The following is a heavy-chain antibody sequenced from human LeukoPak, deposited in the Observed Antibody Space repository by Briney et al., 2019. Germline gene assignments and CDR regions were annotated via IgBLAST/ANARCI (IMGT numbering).Heavy chain of an antibody. CDR3: ASWVQLERRGPFDY. J-gene: IGHJ4*02. CDR1: GFTFSSYS. CDR2: ISSSSYI. Sequence: GGSLRLSCAASGFTFSSYSMNWVRQAPGKGLEWVSSISSSSYIYYADSVKGRFTISRDNAKNSLYLQMNSLRAEDTAVYYCASWVQLERRGPFDYWGQGTLVTVSS. V-gene: IGHV3-21*01. D-gene: IGHD1-1*01.